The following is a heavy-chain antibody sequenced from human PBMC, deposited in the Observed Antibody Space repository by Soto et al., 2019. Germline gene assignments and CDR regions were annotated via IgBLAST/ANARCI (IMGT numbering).Heavy chain of an antibody. CDR2: IYHTGNT. CDR1: GGSISSSSW. V-gene: IGHV4-4*02. Sequence: SETLSLTCAVSGGSISSSSWWSWVRQPPGKGLEWIGEIYHTGNTNYNPSLESRVTISVDKSKNQFSLNLNSVTAADTAVYYCARASRAEAGKRRYCLDYWGQGTLVTVSS. J-gene: IGHJ4*02. CDR3: ARASRAEAGKRRYCLDY. D-gene: IGHD6-13*01.